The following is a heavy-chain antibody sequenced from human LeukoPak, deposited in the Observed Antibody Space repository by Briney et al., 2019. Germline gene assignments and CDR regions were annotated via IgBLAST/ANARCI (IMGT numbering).Heavy chain of an antibody. CDR3: TINWNYYGMDV. Sequence: GGSLRLSCAASGFTFSNAWMSWVRQAPGKGLEWVGRIKSKTDGGTTDYAAPVKGRFTISRDDSKNTLYLQMNSLKTGDTAVYYCTINWNYYGMDVWGQGTTVTVSS. CDR2: IKSKTDGGTT. CDR1: GFTFSNAW. D-gene: IGHD1-20*01. J-gene: IGHJ6*02. V-gene: IGHV3-15*01.